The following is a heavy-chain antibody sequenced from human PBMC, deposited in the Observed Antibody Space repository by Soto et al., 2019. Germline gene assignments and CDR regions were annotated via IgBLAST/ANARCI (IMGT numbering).Heavy chain of an antibody. V-gene: IGHV3-30-3*01. Sequence: PGGSLRLSCAASGFTFNYYFIHWVRQAPGKGLEWVATISPDGSKKYDADSVKGRFTISRDNSKNMVYLQMSSLRPEDSAVYYCAKKARDVYNFDYWGQGTLVTVSS. J-gene: IGHJ4*02. CDR3: AKKARDVYNFDY. D-gene: IGHD1-1*01. CDR2: ISPDGSKK. CDR1: GFTFNYYF.